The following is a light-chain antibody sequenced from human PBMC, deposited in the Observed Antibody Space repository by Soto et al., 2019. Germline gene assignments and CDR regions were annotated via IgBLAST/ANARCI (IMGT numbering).Light chain of an antibody. CDR1: QSVSSN. V-gene: IGKV3-15*01. Sequence: EIVMTQSPATLSVSPGERATLSCRASQSVSSNLAWYQQKPGQAPRLLTYGASTRATGIPARFSGSGSGTEFTLTISSLQSEDFAVYYCQQYNNWPPWTFGPWTKVEIK. CDR3: QQYNNWPPWT. J-gene: IGKJ1*01. CDR2: GAS.